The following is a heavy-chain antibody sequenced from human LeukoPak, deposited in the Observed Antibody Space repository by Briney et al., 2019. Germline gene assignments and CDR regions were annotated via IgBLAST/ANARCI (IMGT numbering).Heavy chain of an antibody. CDR1: GFTLSNHW. J-gene: IGHJ4*02. CDR3: VRDRGWFHFDL. V-gene: IGHV3-7*01. D-gene: IGHD3-10*01. CDR2: NKEDGTVK. Sequence: PGGSLRLSCAASGFTLSNHWMTWIRQAPGKGLEWVAHNKEDGTVKDYVDSVKGRFTISRDNTKNSLFLQLNSLRAEDTAVYYCVRDRGWFHFDLWGQGTLVTASS.